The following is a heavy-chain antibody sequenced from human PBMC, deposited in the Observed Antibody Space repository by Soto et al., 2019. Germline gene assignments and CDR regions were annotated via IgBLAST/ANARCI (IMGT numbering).Heavy chain of an antibody. CDR1: GFSLITSGMC. Sequence: SGPTLVNPTQTLTLTCTFSGFSLITSGMCVSCIRQPPGKALEWLALIDWDDDKYYSTSLKTRLTISKDTSKNQVVLTMTNMDPVDTATYYCARLAAAGLYYGMDVWGQGTTVTVSS. D-gene: IGHD6-13*01. CDR3: ARLAAAGLYYGMDV. V-gene: IGHV2-70*01. CDR2: IDWDDDK. J-gene: IGHJ6*02.